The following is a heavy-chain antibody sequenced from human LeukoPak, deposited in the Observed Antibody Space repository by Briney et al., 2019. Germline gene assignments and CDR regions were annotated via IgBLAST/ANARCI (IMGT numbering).Heavy chain of an antibody. V-gene: IGHV4-34*01. Sequence: SETLSLTCAVYGGSFSGYYWSWIRQPPGKGLEWIGEVNHSGSTNYNPSLKSRVTISVDTSKNQFSLKLSSVTAADTAVYYCARDPYYYYDSSGYHDWGQGTLVTVSS. J-gene: IGHJ4*02. CDR3: ARDPYYYYDSSGYHD. CDR2: VNHSGST. D-gene: IGHD3-22*01. CDR1: GGSFSGYY.